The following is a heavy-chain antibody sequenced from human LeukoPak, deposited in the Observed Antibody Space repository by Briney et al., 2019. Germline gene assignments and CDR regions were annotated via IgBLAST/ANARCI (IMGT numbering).Heavy chain of an antibody. V-gene: IGHV1-24*01. CDR3: ARDPYSGSYVNKGGRTPFDY. Sequence: GASVEVSCKVSGYTLTELSMHWVRQAPGKGLEWMGGFDPEDGETIYAQKFQGRVTMTEDTSTDTAYMELSSLRSDDTAVYYCARDPYSGSYVNKGGRTPFDYWGQGTLVTVSS. CDR2: FDPEDGET. J-gene: IGHJ4*02. CDR1: GYTLTELS. D-gene: IGHD1-26*01.